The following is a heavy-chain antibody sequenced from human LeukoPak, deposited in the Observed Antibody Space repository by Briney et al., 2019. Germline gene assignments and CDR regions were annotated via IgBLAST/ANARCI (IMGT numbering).Heavy chain of an antibody. D-gene: IGHD1-26*01. CDR1: GGSMSSYY. J-gene: IGHJ4*02. CDR2: IYYSGAT. Sequence: PSETLSLTCTVSGGSMSSYYWSWIRQPPGKGLEWIAYIYYSGATNYSPSLKSRVTISVDRSKKQFSLKLNSVTAADTAVYYCARHGAWAPFDYWSQGTLVTVSS. V-gene: IGHV4-59*08. CDR3: ARHGAWAPFDY.